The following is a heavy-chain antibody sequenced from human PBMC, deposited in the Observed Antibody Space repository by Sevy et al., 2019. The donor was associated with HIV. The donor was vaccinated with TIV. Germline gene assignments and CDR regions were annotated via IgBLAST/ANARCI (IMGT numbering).Heavy chain of an antibody. CDR2: ISYDGSNK. J-gene: IGHJ4*02. V-gene: IGHV3-30*18. CDR3: AKAGVEMATIGSLV. CDR1: GFTFSSYG. Sequence: GGSLRLSCAASGFTFSSYGMHWVRQAPGKGLEWVAVISYDGSNKYYADSVKGRFTISRDNSKNTLYLQMNSLRAEDTAVYYCAKAGVEMATIGSLVWDQGTLVTVSS. D-gene: IGHD5-12*01.